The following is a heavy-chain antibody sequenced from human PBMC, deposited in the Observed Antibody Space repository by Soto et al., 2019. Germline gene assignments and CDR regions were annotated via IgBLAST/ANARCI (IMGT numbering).Heavy chain of an antibody. CDR3: ARVGITARVYYFGMDV. V-gene: IGHV4-4*02. J-gene: IGHJ6*02. CDR2: IYHSGST. Sequence: SETLALTCAVSGGTISSSNWWSWVRQPPGKGLEWIGEIYHSGSTNYNPSLKSRVTISVDKSKNQFSLKLSSVTAADTAVYYCARVGITARVYYFGMDVWGQGXTVT. D-gene: IGHD5-18*01. CDR1: GGTISSSNW.